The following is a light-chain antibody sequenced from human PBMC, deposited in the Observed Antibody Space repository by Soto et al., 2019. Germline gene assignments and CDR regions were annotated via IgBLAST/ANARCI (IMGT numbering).Light chain of an antibody. V-gene: IGKV1-39*01. Sequence: DIQMTQSPSSLSASVGARITIACRASQSISRYLNWYQNKPGKDPKLMXNAASSLERGVPSRCSGGGSGGDVTLNISSLQTDDFANYYCQQNYRATPWTVGQGTKVDI. J-gene: IGKJ1*01. CDR1: QSISRY. CDR2: AAS. CDR3: QQNYRATPWT.